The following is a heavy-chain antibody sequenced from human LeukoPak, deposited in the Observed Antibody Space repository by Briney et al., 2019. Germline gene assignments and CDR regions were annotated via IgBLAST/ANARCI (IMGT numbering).Heavy chain of an antibody. Sequence: SETLSLTCAVYGGSFSGYYWSWIRQPPGKGLEWIGEINHSGSTNYNPSLKSRVTISVDTSKNQFSLKLSSVTAADTAVYYCASYRYRSGWYRDDYWGQGTLVTVSS. J-gene: IGHJ4*02. CDR2: INHSGST. CDR3: ASYRYRSGWYRDDY. CDR1: GGSFSGYY. D-gene: IGHD6-19*01. V-gene: IGHV4-34*01.